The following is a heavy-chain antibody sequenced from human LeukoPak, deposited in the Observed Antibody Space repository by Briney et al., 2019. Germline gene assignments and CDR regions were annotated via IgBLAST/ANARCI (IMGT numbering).Heavy chain of an antibody. CDR3: ARESKHYYDSSGYYYYYFDY. D-gene: IGHD3-22*01. CDR1: GGSFSGYY. CDR2: IYTSGST. Sequence: SSETLSLTCAVYGGSFSGYYWSWIRQPAGKGLEWIGRIYTSGSTNYNPSLKSRVTMSVDTSKNQFSLKLSSVTAADTAVYYCARESKHYYDSSGYYYYYFDYWGQGTLVTVSS. V-gene: IGHV4-4*07. J-gene: IGHJ4*02.